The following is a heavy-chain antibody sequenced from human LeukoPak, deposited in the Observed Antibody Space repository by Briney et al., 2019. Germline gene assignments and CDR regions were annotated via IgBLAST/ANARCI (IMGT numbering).Heavy chain of an antibody. CDR2: IWYDGSNK. CDR1: GFTFSSYG. Sequence: GGSLRLSCAASGFTFSSYGMHWVRQAPGKGLEWVAVIWYDGSNKYYADSVKGRFTISRDNSKNTLYLQMNSLRAEDTAVYYCARDFYVITFGGAPLDYWGQGTLVTVSS. J-gene: IGHJ4*02. CDR3: ARDFYVITFGGAPLDY. D-gene: IGHD3-16*01. V-gene: IGHV3-33*01.